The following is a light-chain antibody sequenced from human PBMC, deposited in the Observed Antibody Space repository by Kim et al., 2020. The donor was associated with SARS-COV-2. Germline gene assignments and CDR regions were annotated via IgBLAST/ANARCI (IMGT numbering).Light chain of an antibody. Sequence: SPGERATLSCRASHSVRATYLAWFQQKPAQAPRLLIYGASSRATDIPDRFSGSGSGTDFTLTISSLEPEDFSVYYCQQYGSSPDTFGQGTRLEIK. CDR2: GAS. CDR3: QQYGSSPDT. V-gene: IGKV3-20*01. CDR1: HSVRATY. J-gene: IGKJ5*01.